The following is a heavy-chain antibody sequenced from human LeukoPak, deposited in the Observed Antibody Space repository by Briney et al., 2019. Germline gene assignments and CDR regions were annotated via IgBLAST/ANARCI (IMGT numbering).Heavy chain of an antibody. CDR3: ARVSYQLLWGNYYYYMAV. CDR1: GFIFRSYG. V-gene: IGHV1-18*01. D-gene: IGHD2-2*01. Sequence: GASVKVSCKASGFIFRSYGISWVRQAPGQGLEWMGWISAYNGNSNYAQNLQARVTMTTDTSTSTAYMELRSLRSDDTAVYYCARVSYQLLWGNYYYYMAVWGEGTTVTVSS. J-gene: IGHJ6*03. CDR2: ISAYNGNS.